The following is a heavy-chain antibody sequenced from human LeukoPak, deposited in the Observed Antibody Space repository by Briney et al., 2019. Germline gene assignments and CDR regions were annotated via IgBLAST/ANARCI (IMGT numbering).Heavy chain of an antibody. CDR3: ARVVAPRSGYYLDAFDI. Sequence: NPSETLSRTCTVSGGSISSYYWSWIRQPAGKGLEWIGRIYTSGSTNYNPSLKSRVTMSVDTSKNQFSLKLSSATAADTAVYYCARVVAPRSGYYLDAFDIWGQGTMVTVSS. J-gene: IGHJ3*02. CDR1: GGSISSYY. CDR2: IYTSGST. D-gene: IGHD3-22*01. V-gene: IGHV4-4*07.